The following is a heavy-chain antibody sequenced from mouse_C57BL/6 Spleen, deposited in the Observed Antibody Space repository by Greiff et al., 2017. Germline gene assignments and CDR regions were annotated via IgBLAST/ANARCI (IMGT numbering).Heavy chain of an antibody. D-gene: IGHD1-1*01. CDR2: IGPGSGST. CDR1: GYTFTDYY. J-gene: IGHJ4*01. CDR3: AREREYDGSPYYAMDY. V-gene: IGHV1-77*01. Sequence: QVQLQQSGAELVKPGASVKISCKASGYTFTDYYINWVKQRPGQGLEWIGKIGPGSGSTYYNEKFKGKATLTADKSSSTAYMQLSSLTSEDSAVYFCAREREYDGSPYYAMDYWGQGTSVTVSS.